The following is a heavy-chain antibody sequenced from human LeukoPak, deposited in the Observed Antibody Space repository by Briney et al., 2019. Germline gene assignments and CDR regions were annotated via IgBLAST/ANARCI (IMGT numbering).Heavy chain of an antibody. J-gene: IGHJ4*02. Sequence: PGGSLRLSCAASGFTFSSYAMSWVRQAPGKGLEWVSAISVSGGSTYYADSVKGRFTISRDNSKNTLYLQMNSLRAEDTAVYYCAKGTYDILTGYYFLDYWGQGTLVTVSS. CDR3: AKGTYDILTGYYFLDY. D-gene: IGHD3-9*01. CDR1: GFTFSSYA. V-gene: IGHV3-23*01. CDR2: ISVSGGST.